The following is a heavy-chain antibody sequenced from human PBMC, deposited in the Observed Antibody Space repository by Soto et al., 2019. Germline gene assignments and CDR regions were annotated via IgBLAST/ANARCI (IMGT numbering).Heavy chain of an antibody. CDR1: GGSISSGGYY. Sequence: SETLSLTCTVSGGSISSGGYYWSWIRQHPGKGLEYIGYIYYSGTTYYNPSLRSRLSISVDTSKNQFSLKLSSVTAADTAVYYCAGDHSGYLDYWGQGTLVTVSS. J-gene: IGHJ4*02. D-gene: IGHD1-26*01. V-gene: IGHV4-31*03. CDR3: AGDHSGYLDY. CDR2: IYYSGTT.